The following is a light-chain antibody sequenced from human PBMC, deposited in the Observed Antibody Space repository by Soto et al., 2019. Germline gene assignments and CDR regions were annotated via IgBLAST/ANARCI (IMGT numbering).Light chain of an antibody. CDR2: GAS. CDR1: QSVSRNF. V-gene: IGKV3-20*01. CDR3: QQFGSSSYT. J-gene: IGKJ2*01. Sequence: EIVLTQSPGTLSLSPGERATLSCGASQSVSRNFLAWYQQKPGQAPRLLIYGASNRATGIPDRFSGSGSATDCTLTISRLEPEDFSVYYCQQFGSSSYTFGQGTKLDIK.